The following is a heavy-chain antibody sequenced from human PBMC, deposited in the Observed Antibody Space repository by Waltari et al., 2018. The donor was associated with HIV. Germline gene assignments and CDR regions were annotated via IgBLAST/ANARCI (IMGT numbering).Heavy chain of an antibody. CDR3: AKDGRDGVYVEH. V-gene: IGHV3-9*01. CDR1: GFTFDDYA. J-gene: IGHJ1*01. Sequence: EVQLVESGGGLVQPGRSLRLSCAASGFTFDDYALHWVRQAPGKGLEWVSGVNWNSDSIGYADSVKGRFTISRDNAKNSLYLQMNSLRLEDTAFYYCAKDGRDGVYVEHWGQGTLVTVSS. D-gene: IGHD2-8*01. CDR2: VNWNSDSI.